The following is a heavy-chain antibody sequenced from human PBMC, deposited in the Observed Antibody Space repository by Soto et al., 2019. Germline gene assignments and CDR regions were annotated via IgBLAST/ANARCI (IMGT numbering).Heavy chain of an antibody. V-gene: IGHV1-69*13. CDR2: IIPIFGTA. D-gene: IGHD2-2*01. Sequence: SVKVSCKASGGTFSSYAISWVRQAPGQGLEWMGGIIPIFGTANYAQKFQGRVTITADESTSTAYMELSSLRSEDTAVYYCARDDTNYLKDIVVVPAAKGMDVWGQGTTVTSP. CDR1: GGTFSSYA. J-gene: IGHJ6*02. CDR3: ARDDTNYLKDIVVVPAAKGMDV.